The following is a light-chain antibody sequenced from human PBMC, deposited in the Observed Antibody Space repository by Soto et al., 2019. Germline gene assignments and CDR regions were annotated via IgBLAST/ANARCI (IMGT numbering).Light chain of an antibody. CDR2: AAS. CDR1: QGIYNY. Sequence: DTQMTQSPSSLSASVGDRVTITCRASQGIYNYLAWYQQKPGKVPKILIYAASSLLSGVPSRFSGSGSGTDFTLTISSLQTEDVATYYCQKCNCAQFTFGPGTKVDIK. J-gene: IGKJ3*01. CDR3: QKCNCAQFT. V-gene: IGKV1-27*01.